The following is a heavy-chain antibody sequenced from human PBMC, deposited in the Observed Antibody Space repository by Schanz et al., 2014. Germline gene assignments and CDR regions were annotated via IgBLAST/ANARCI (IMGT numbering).Heavy chain of an antibody. Sequence: EVQLLDSGGGLVQPGGSLRLSCAASGFTFSTYAMSWVRQAPGKGLEWVSAISGSGGSTYYADSVKGRFTVSRDNARNTLYLHMNTLGAEDTAVYYCARDGDRFCNNYYMDVWGKGTTVTVSS. CDR3: ARDGDRFCNNYYMDV. D-gene: IGHD4-17*01. V-gene: IGHV3-23*01. CDR2: ISGSGGST. J-gene: IGHJ6*03. CDR1: GFTFSTYA.